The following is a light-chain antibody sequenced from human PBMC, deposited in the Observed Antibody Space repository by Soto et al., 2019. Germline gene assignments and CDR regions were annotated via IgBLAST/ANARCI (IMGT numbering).Light chain of an antibody. J-gene: IGLJ1*01. Sequence: QPALTQSPSASASLGASVKLTCTLSSGHSNYAIAWHQQQPEKGPRYLMKVNSDGSHRKGDGIPDRFSGSSSGAQRYLTISSLQSEDEADYYCQTWGTGIRVFGTGTKVTVL. V-gene: IGLV4-69*01. CDR3: QTWGTGIRV. CDR1: SGHSNYA. CDR2: VNSDGSH.